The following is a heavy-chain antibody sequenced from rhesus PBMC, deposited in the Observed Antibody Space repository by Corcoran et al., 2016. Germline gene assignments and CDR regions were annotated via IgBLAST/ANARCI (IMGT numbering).Heavy chain of an antibody. V-gene: IGHV5-20*02. CDR3: ATRRSSGSWYFDI. J-gene: IGHJ2*01. CDR2: IDHRDSVT. Sequence: EVQLVQSGAEVKRPGESLKISCKTSGYSFTSYWISWVRPMPGKGLEWRGPIDHRDSVTTYSPSFQGQGTIAADKSISTAYLQWSSLKASDTATDYCATRRSSGSWYFDIWGPGTPITISS. CDR1: GYSFTSYW. D-gene: IGHD6-25*01.